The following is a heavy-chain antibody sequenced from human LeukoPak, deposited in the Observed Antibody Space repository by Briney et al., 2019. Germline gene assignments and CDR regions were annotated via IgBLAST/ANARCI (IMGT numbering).Heavy chain of an antibody. V-gene: IGHV1-2*06. CDR3: ARALVYYYDSSGYPLDY. CDR2: INPNSGGT. J-gene: IGHJ4*02. CDR1: GYTFTGYY. Sequence: GASVRVSCKASGYTFTGYYMHWVRQAPGQGLEWMGRINPNSGGTNYAQKFQGRVTMTRDTSIRTAYMELSRLRSDDTAVYYCARALVYYYDSSGYPLDYWGQGTLVTVSS. D-gene: IGHD3-22*01.